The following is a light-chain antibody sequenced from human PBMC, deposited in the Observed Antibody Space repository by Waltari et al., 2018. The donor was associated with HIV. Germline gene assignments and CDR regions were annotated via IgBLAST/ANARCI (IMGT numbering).Light chain of an antibody. CDR2: SNN. CDR1: S. CDR3: AAWDDSLNGL. Sequence: QSVLTQPPSASGTPVQRVTISCSGSSPKLLIYSNNQRPSGVPDRFSGSKSGTSASLAISGLQSEDEADYYCAAWDDSLNGLFGGGTKLTVL. V-gene: IGLV1-44*01. J-gene: IGLJ2*01.